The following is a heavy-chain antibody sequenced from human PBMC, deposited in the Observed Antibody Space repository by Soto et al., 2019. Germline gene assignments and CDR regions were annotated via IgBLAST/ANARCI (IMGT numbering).Heavy chain of an antibody. J-gene: IGHJ4*02. D-gene: IGHD3-10*01. Sequence: QVQLQESGPGLVKPSETLSLTCTVSGGSISRYYWSWIRQPPGKGLEWIGYINYSGSTNSNPSLKSRVTMSVDTSKNQFSLKLTSVTAADTAIYYCASDIPIVRGVTQFDSWGQGTLVTVSS. V-gene: IGHV4-59*08. CDR2: INYSGST. CDR3: ASDIPIVRGVTQFDS. CDR1: GGSISRYY.